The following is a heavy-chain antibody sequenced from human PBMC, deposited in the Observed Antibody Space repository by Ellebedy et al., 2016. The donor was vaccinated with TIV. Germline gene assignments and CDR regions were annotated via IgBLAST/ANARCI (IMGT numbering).Heavy chain of an antibody. J-gene: IGHJ2*01. CDR2: IYTSGST. D-gene: IGHD4-17*01. Sequence: SETLSLTXTVSGGSISSYYWNWIRQPAGKGLEWIGRIYTSGSTNYNPSLKSRVTMSVDTSKSQFSLKLSSETAADTAVYYCATRVTTRYFDLWGRGTLVTVSS. V-gene: IGHV4-4*07. CDR1: GGSISSYY. CDR3: ATRVTTRYFDL.